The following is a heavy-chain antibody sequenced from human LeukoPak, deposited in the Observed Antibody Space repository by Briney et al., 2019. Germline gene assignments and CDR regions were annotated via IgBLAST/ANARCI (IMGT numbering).Heavy chain of an antibody. V-gene: IGHV3-23*01. Sequence: GGSLRLSCAASEFTLSNYAMSWVRQAPGRGLEWVSVISGRDGTTYHADSVKGRFNISRDKSKNTLYLQMNNVRAEDAAVYYCAKVGTTVLGAFDIWGQGTMVTVSS. CDR3: AKVGTTVLGAFDI. CDR1: EFTLSNYA. J-gene: IGHJ3*02. D-gene: IGHD1-1*01. CDR2: ISGRDGTT.